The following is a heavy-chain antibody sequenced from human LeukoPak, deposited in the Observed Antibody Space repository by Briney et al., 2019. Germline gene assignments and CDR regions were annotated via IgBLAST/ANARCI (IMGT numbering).Heavy chain of an antibody. J-gene: IGHJ4*02. D-gene: IGHD3-3*01. CDR3: ATAYYDFWSGVFDY. Sequence: GASVKVSCKASGYTFTSYGISWVRQAPGQGLEWMGWISAYNGNTNYAQKFQGRVTMTEDTSTDTAYMELSSLRSEDTAVYYCATAYYDFWSGVFDYWGQGTLVTVSS. CDR1: GYTFTSYG. V-gene: IGHV1-18*01. CDR2: ISAYNGNT.